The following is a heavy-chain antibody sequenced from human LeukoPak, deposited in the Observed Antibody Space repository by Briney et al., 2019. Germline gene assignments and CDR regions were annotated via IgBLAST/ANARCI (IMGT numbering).Heavy chain of an antibody. V-gene: IGHV3-64*01. Sequence: GGSLRLSCAASGFTFNSYAMHWVRQAPGKGLEYVSAISSNGGSTYYANSEKGRFTISRDNSKNTLYLQMGSLRAEDMAVYYCARGYCSSTSCYSTAIDYWGQGTLVTVSS. D-gene: IGHD2-2*01. CDR1: GFTFNSYA. J-gene: IGHJ4*02. CDR2: ISSNGGST. CDR3: ARGYCSSTSCYSTAIDY.